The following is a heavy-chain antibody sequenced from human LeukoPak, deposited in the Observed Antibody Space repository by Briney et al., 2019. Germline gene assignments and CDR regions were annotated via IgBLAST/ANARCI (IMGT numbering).Heavy chain of an antibody. D-gene: IGHD1-26*01. CDR2: INHSGST. CDR1: GGSFSGYY. V-gene: IGHV4-34*01. CDR3: ARGRYSGSYGKVFDY. Sequence: SETLSLNCAVYGGSFSGYYWSWIRQPPGKGLEWIGEINHSGSTNYNPSLKSRVTISVDTSKNQFSLELSSVTAADTAVYYCARGRYSGSYGKVFDYWGQGTLVTVSS. J-gene: IGHJ4*02.